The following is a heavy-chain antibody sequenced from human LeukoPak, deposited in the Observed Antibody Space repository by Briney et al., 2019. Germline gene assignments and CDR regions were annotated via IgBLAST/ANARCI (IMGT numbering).Heavy chain of an antibody. D-gene: IGHD1-7*01. V-gene: IGHV3-21*01. CDR3: ARVPAGTARDFDY. Sequence: PGGSLRLSCAASGFTFSNYAMSWVRQAPGKGLEWVSSISSSSSYIYYADSVKGRFTISRDNAKNSLYLQMNSLRAEDTAVYYCARVPAGTARDFDYWGQGTLVTVSS. J-gene: IGHJ4*02. CDR2: ISSSSSYI. CDR1: GFTFSNYA.